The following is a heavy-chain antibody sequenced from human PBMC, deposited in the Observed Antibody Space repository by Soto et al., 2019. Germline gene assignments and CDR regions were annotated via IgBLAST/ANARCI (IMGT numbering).Heavy chain of an antibody. CDR3: AXDPYYYGSGSGPYYFDY. Sequence: PSETLSLTCTVSGGSISSGDYYWSWIRQPPGKGLEWIGYIYYSGSTYYNPSLKSRVTISVDTSKNQFSLKLSSVTAADTAVYYCAXDPYYYGSGSGPYYFDYWGQGTLVTVSS. D-gene: IGHD3-10*01. CDR2: IYYSGST. CDR1: GGSISSGDYY. J-gene: IGHJ4*02. V-gene: IGHV4-30-4*01.